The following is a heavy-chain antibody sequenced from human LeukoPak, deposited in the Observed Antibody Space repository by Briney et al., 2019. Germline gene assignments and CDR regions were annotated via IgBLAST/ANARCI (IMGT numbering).Heavy chain of an antibody. CDR3: AKAGLVRGGALDS. J-gene: IGHJ4*02. Sequence: GGSLRLSCAASGFTFSSYAMSWVRHAPGKGLEWVSAISGSGGSTYYADSVKGRFTISRDNSKNTLYLQMNSLRVEDTAVYYCAKAGLVRGGALDSWGQGTLVTVSS. CDR1: GFTFSSYA. V-gene: IGHV3-23*01. CDR2: ISGSGGST. D-gene: IGHD4/OR15-4a*01.